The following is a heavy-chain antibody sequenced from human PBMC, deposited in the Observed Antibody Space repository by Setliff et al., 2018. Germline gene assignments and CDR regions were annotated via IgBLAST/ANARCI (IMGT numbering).Heavy chain of an antibody. J-gene: IGHJ5*02. CDR3: ARRNGEKLDP. Sequence: SETLSLTCTVSGGSISSSSYYWGWIRQPPGKGLEWIGSIYYSGSTYYNPSLKSRVTISVDTSKNQFPLKLNSVTAADTAVYYCARRNGEKLDPWGQGTLVTVS. CDR1: GGSISSSSYY. CDR2: IYYSGST. V-gene: IGHV4-39*01.